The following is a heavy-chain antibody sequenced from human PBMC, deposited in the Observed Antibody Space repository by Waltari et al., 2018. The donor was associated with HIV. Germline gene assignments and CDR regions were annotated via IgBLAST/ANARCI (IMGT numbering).Heavy chain of an antibody. CDR1: GGTFSSYA. J-gene: IGHJ4*02. CDR2: IIPILGIA. V-gene: IGHV1-69*04. CDR3: AGAYGDLLAPFDY. Sequence: QVQLVQSGAEVKKPGSSVKVSCKASGGTFSSYAISWVRQAPGQGLEWMGRIIPILGIANYAQKFQGRVTITADKSTSTAYMELSSLRSEDTAVYYCAGAYGDLLAPFDYWGQGTLVTVSS. D-gene: IGHD4-17*01.